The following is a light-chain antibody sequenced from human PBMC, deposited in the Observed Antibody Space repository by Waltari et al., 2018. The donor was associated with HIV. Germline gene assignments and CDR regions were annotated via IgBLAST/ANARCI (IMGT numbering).Light chain of an antibody. CDR2: QDN. CDR1: KLGDKY. V-gene: IGLV3-1*01. J-gene: IGLJ2*01. CDR3: QAWDSSTVV. Sequence: SYELTQPPSVSVSPGQTASITCSGNKLGDKYSCWYQQKPGQSPVVVMHQDNKRPSGIPERFLGSKSGNIATLTISGTQAIDEAEYYCQAWDSSTVVFGGGTKLTVL.